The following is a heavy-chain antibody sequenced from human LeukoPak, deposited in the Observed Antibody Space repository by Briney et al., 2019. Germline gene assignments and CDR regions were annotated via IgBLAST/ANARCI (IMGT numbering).Heavy chain of an antibody. V-gene: IGHV3-23*01. D-gene: IGHD3-3*01. Sequence: TGGSLRLSCTASGFTLYNFVMIWARQAPGKGLEWVSGVTGDSSSTYYAVTMKGRFSISRDNSKNTLYLRLNNLRADDTAVYYCAKGGRRIFGMVIVHWGQGTPVTVSS. CDR3: AKGGRRIFGMVIVH. CDR2: VTGDSSST. J-gene: IGHJ4*02. CDR1: GFTLYNFV.